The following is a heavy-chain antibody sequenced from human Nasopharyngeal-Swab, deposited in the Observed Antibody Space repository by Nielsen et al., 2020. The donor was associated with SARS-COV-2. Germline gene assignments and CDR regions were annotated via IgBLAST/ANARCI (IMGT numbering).Heavy chain of an antibody. J-gene: IGHJ3*02. V-gene: IGHV4-31*02. CDR3: ARAARYSSPWSLPYGAFDI. Sequence: WIRQPPGKGLEWSGYIYYSGSNYYNPSLKSRLTISVDTSKNHFSLKLSSVTAADTAVYYCARAARYSSPWSLPYGAFDIWGQGTMVTVSS. CDR2: IYYSGSN. D-gene: IGHD6-13*01.